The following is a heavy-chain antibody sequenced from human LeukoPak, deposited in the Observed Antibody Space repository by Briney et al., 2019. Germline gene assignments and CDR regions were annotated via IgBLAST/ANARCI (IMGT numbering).Heavy chain of an antibody. CDR1: GGSISSYF. V-gene: IGHV4-59*01. CDR3: ARERYGGSGYFDY. D-gene: IGHD4-23*01. Sequence: SETLSLTCTVSGGSISSYFWTWIRQPPGKGLEWIGYSYYTGSTNYNPSLKSRVIISLDTSKNQFSLKLSSVTVADTAVYYCARERYGGSGYFDYSGQGTLVTVSS. CDR2: SYYTGST. J-gene: IGHJ4*02.